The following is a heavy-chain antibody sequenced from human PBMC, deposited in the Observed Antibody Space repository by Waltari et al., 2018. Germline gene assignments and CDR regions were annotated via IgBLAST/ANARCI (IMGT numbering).Heavy chain of an antibody. CDR3: ARWRGYQSEFDY. J-gene: IGHJ4*02. CDR2: IRQVGGEE. Sequence: EVQLAESGGGLVQPGGSLRLSCAASGFTLSNYAMAWVRQAPGKGLQWVANIRQVGGEEYCVDSVKGRFTISRDNVKNCLYLQMNGLRVEDTAVYYCARWRGYQSEFDYWGQGTLVTVSS. D-gene: IGHD5-18*01. CDR1: GFTLSNYA. V-gene: IGHV3-7*01.